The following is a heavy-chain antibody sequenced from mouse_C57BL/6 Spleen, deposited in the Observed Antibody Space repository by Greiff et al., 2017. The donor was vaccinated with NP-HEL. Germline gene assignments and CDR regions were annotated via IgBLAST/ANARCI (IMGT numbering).Heavy chain of an antibody. CDR1: GFSLTSYG. Sequence: QVQLQQSGPGLVQPSQSLSITCTVSGFSLTSYGVHWVRQSPGKGLEWLGVIWSGGSTDYNAAFISRLSISKDNSKSQVFFKMNSLQADDTAIYYCASLQLHYAMDYWGQGTSVTVSS. CDR2: IWSGGST. J-gene: IGHJ4*01. D-gene: IGHD1-1*01. CDR3: ASLQLHYAMDY. V-gene: IGHV2-2*01.